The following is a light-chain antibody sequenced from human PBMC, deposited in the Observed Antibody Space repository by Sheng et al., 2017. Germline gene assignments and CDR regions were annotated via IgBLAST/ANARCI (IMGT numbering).Light chain of an antibody. Sequence: SYELTQPPSVSVAPGQTARIPCGGNNIGSRNVHWYRQKPGQAPVLVVYDDSDRPSGIPERLSGSNSGNTATLTISRVEAGDEADYYCQMWDSTTDLVVFGGGTKLTVL. J-gene: IGLJ2*01. CDR1: NIGSRN. CDR3: QMWDSTTDLVV. V-gene: IGLV3-21*02. CDR2: DDS.